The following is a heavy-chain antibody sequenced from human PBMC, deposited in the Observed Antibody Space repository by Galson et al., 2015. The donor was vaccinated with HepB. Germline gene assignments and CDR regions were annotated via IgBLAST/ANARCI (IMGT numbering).Heavy chain of an antibody. Sequence: SVKVSCKASGYTFTGYYIHWVRQVPGQGLEWMGWINPHSGGTNYAQKFQGRVTMTRDTSISTAYMELSSLRSDDTAVYYCASAACTYTTSCSPDFPWGQGTLVTDSS. J-gene: IGHJ5*02. CDR2: INPHSGGT. V-gene: IGHV1-2*02. CDR1: GYTFTGYY. CDR3: ASAACTYTTSCSPDFP. D-gene: IGHD3-16*01.